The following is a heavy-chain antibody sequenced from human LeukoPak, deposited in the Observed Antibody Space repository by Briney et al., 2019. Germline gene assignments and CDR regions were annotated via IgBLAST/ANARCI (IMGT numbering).Heavy chain of an antibody. D-gene: IGHD3-9*01. CDR3: ARWSSYDILTGYYKGAFDI. Sequence: PGGSLRLSCAASGFTFGDYYMSWIRQAPGKGLEWISSITSSSGRTYHADRVKGRFTISRDNAKNSLYLQMNSLRAEDTAVYYCARWSSYDILTGYYKGAFDIWGQGTMVTVSS. J-gene: IGHJ3*02. CDR1: GFTFGDYY. CDR2: ITSSSGRT. V-gene: IGHV3-11*04.